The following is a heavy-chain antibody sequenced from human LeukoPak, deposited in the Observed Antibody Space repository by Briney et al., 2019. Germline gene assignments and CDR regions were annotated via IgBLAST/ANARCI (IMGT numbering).Heavy chain of an antibody. D-gene: IGHD6-19*01. CDR3: ATLRGSVWYFDY. Sequence: WFRQPPGKGLEWIGSIYYSGSTYYNPSLKSRVTISVDTSKNQFSLKLSSVTAADTAVYYCATLRGSVWYFDYWGQGTLVTVSS. J-gene: IGHJ4*01. CDR2: IYYSGST. V-gene: IGHV4-39*01.